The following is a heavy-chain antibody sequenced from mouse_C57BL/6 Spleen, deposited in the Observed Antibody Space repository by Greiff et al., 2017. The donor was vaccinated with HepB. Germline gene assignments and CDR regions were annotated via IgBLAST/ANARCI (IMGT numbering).Heavy chain of an antibody. D-gene: IGHD2-4*01. CDR2: ISSGSSTI. Sequence: EVKLVESGGGLVKPGGSLKLSCAASGFTFSDYGMHWVRQAPEKGLEWVAYISSGSSTIYYADTVKGRFTISRDNAKNTLFLQMTSLRSEDTAMYYCARAMITDWYFDVWGTGTTVTVSA. CDR3: ARAMITDWYFDV. J-gene: IGHJ1*03. V-gene: IGHV5-17*01. CDR1: GFTFSDYG.